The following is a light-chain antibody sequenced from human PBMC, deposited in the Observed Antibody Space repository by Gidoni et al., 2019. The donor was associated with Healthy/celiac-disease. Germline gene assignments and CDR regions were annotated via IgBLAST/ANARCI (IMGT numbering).Light chain of an antibody. CDR3: QKYNSAQWT. J-gene: IGKJ1*01. V-gene: IGKV1-27*01. Sequence: DIQMTQSPSSLSASVGDRVTITCRASQGISNYLAWYQQKPGKVPKLLIYAASTLQSGVPSRFSGSGSGTDFTLTISSLQPEDVETYYCQKYNSAQWTFXQXTKVEIK. CDR2: AAS. CDR1: QGISNY.